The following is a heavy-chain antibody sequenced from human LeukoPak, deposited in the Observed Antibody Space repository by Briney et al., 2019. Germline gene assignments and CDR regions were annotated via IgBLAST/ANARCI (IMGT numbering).Heavy chain of an antibody. J-gene: IGHJ5*02. D-gene: IGHD2-2*01. CDR1: GGSISSGGYY. V-gene: IGHV4-30-2*01. CDR3: ARGLVVPAAYNWFDP. CDR2: IYHSGST. Sequence: SETLSLTCTVSGGSISSGGYYWSWIRQPPGKGLEWIGYIYHSGSTYYNPALKSRVTISVDRSKNQFSLKLSSVTAADTAVYYCARGLVVPAAYNWFDPWGQGTLVTVSS.